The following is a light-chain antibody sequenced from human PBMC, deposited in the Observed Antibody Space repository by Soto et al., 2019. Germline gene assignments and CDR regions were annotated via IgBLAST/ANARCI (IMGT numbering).Light chain of an antibody. CDR1: ASVSRY. Sequence: IVLSKSANPLFLSPGERATLSXRAGASVSRYLSWHQQKPGXAPRXXXACXSSRAAGSPDRLSGSGSGTDFTRTISRREPYDCAWYYLHQYGIAPRTFGQGTRLDIK. V-gene: IGKV3-20*01. CDR3: HQYGIAPRT. CDR2: CXS. J-gene: IGKJ5*01.